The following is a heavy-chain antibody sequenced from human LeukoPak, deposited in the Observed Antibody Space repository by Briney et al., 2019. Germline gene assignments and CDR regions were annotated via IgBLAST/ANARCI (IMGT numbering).Heavy chain of an antibody. V-gene: IGHV4-59*08. CDR1: GGSISGYY. CDR3: ASGYYYDSSGYFLFDY. D-gene: IGHD3-22*01. J-gene: IGHJ4*02. CDR2: IYYSGST. Sequence: SETLSLTCTVSGGSISGYYWSWIRQRAGKGLEWIGYIYYSGSTNYNPSLKSRVTISVDTSKNQFSLKLSSVTAADTAVYYCASGYYYDSSGYFLFDYWGQGTLVTVSS.